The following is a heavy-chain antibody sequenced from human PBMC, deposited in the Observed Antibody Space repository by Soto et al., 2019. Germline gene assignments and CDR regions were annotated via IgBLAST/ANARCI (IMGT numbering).Heavy chain of an antibody. CDR3: AREVVPAATDYYYGMDV. CDR2: IYTSGST. Sequence: SETLSLTCTVSGGSISSYYWSWIRQPAGKGLEWIGRIYTSGSTNYNPSLKSRVTMSVDTSKNQFSLKLSSVTAADTAVYYCAREVVPAATDYYYGMDVWGQGTTVTVSS. CDR1: GGSISSYY. D-gene: IGHD2-2*01. V-gene: IGHV4-4*07. J-gene: IGHJ6*02.